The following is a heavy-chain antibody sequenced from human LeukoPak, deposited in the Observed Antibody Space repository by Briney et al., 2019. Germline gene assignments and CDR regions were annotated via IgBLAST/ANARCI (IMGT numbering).Heavy chain of an antibody. CDR1: GFTFDDYG. CDR3: ATHYYDSSGDRAFDI. J-gene: IGHJ3*02. V-gene: IGHV3-20*04. Sequence: PGGSLRLSCAASGFTFDDYGMSWVRQAPGKGLEWVSGINWNGGSAGYADSVKGRFTISRDNAKNSLYLQMNSLRAEDTALYYCATHYYDSSGDRAFDIWGQGTMVTVSS. CDR2: INWNGGSA. D-gene: IGHD3-22*01.